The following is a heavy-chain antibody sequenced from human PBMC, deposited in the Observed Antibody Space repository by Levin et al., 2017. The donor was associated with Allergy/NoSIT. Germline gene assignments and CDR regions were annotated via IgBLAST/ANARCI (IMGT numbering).Heavy chain of an antibody. CDR1: GFTFSSYG. J-gene: IGHJ4*02. D-gene: IGHD3-3*01. CDR2: ISYDGSNK. Sequence: GGSLRLSCAASGFTFSSYGMHWVRQAPGKGLEWVAVISYDGSNKYYVDSVKGRFTISRDNSKNTLYLQMNSLRAEDTAVYYCAKDGGQAFWSGYYFDYWGQGTLVTVSS. V-gene: IGHV3-30*18. CDR3: AKDGGQAFWSGYYFDY.